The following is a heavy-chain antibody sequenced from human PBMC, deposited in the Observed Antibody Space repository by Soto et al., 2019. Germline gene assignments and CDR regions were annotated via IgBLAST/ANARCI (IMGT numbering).Heavy chain of an antibody. CDR1: GDSINNYY. V-gene: IGHV4-59*01. Sequence: SETLSLTCTVSGDSINNYYWTWIRQPPGKGLEWIGYIYDSGSTSYNPSLKSRLTISVDTSKNQFSLKVKSVTAADTAVYYCARGTKYYYQGMDVWGQGTTVPVSS. J-gene: IGHJ6*02. CDR3: ARGTKYYYQGMDV. CDR2: IYDSGST.